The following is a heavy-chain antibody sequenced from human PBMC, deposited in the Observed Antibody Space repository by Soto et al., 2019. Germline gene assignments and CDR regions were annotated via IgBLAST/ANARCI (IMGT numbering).Heavy chain of an antibody. Sequence: SETLSLTCTVSGGSISSYYWSWIRQPPGKGLEWIGYIYYSGSTNYNPSLKSRVTISVDTSKNQFSLKLSSVTAADTAVYYCARYGSGSSVWFDPWGQGTLVNLSS. CDR2: IYYSGST. D-gene: IGHD3-10*01. V-gene: IGHV4-59*01. J-gene: IGHJ5*02. CDR3: ARYGSGSSVWFDP. CDR1: GGSISSYY.